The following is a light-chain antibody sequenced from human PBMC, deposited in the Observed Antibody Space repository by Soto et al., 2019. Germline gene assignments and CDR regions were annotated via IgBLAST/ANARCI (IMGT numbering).Light chain of an antibody. CDR1: SSDVGAYNY. Sequence: QSALTQPASVSGSPGQSITISCTGTSSDVGAYNYASWYQQHPGEAPKVIIYDVSHRPAGVSNRFSGSKSGNTASLTISGLQTQDEADYYCSSYTSATTYVFGTGTKLTVL. J-gene: IGLJ1*01. CDR2: DVS. CDR3: SSYTSATTYV. V-gene: IGLV2-14*01.